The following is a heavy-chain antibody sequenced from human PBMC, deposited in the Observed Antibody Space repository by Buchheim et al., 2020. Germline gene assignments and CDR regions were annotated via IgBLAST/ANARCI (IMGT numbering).Heavy chain of an antibody. CDR3: VRYSRRVGAVDT. Sequence: QVQLVQSGAEVKNPGASVKVSCKASGYTFTSYDINWVRQATGQGLEWMGWMNPNSGNTGYAQKFQGRVTMTRNTSISTAYKELTSIRTEAPALYYCVRYSRRVGAVDTWGQGT. V-gene: IGHV1-8*01. J-gene: IGHJ3*02. D-gene: IGHD6-13*01. CDR2: MNPNSGNT. CDR1: GYTFTSYD.